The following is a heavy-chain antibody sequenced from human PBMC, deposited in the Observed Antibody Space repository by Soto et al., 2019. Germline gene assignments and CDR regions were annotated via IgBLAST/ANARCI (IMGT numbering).Heavy chain of an antibody. CDR3: ANHRIIWANIMTKVISNEGFVT. D-gene: IGHD3-16*01. Sequence: EVQLVESGGGLVQPGGSLTISCVASGFTFSVSAMHWVRQASGKGLEWVGRMKSKGNNYATAYAASVQGRFTISRDDSKNTKNLKIRSLKREDTAVYYCANHRIIWANIMTKVISNEGFVTWGKGTLVTAS. V-gene: IGHV3-73*01. J-gene: IGHJ3*02. CDR1: GFTFSVSA. CDR2: MKSKGNNYAT.